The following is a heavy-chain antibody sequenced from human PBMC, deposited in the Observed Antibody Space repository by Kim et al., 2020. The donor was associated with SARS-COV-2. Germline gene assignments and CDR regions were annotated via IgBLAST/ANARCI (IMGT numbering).Heavy chain of an antibody. V-gene: IGHV1-2*02. CDR2: INPNSGGT. J-gene: IGHJ4*02. CDR1: GYTFTGYY. Sequence: ASVKVSCKASGYTFTGYYMHWVRQAPGQGLEWMGWINPNSGGTNYAQKFQGRVTMTRDTSISTAYMELSRLRSDDTAVYYCAVSGEYSSSWYSCTATFDYWGQGTLVTVSS. D-gene: IGHD6-13*01. CDR3: AVSGEYSSSWYSCTATFDY.